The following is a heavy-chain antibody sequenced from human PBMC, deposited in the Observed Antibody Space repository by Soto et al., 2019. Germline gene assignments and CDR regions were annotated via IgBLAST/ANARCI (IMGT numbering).Heavy chain of an antibody. CDR3: ANDIRGAYSDPNFVN. Sequence: GGSLRLSCAASGFNFGDYAMHWVRQTPGKGLEWVSGLNWNSVSAGYADSVKGRFSISRDNGKYALFLHMTTLRPEDTAFYYGANDIRGAYSDPNFVNWGQGTLVTVSS. J-gene: IGHJ4*02. D-gene: IGHD2-21*01. CDR1: GFNFGDYA. CDR2: LNWNSVSA. V-gene: IGHV3-9*01.